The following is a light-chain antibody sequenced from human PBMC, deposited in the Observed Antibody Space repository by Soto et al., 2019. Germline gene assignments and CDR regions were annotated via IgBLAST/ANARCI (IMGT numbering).Light chain of an antibody. Sequence: QSVLTQPASLSGSPGQSITISCTGTSNDVGYYDYVSWYQQHPGKAPKLLIFEGTKRPSGVSDRFSGSKSGNTASLTISGLQAEDEADYHCCSYAGTRTSWVFGTGTKLTVL. V-gene: IGLV2-23*01. CDR3: CSYAGTRTSWV. CDR2: EGT. J-gene: IGLJ1*01. CDR1: SNDVGYYDY.